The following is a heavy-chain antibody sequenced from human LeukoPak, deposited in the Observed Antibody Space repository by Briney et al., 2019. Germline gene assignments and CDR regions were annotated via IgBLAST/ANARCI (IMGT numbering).Heavy chain of an antibody. Sequence: GGSLRLSCAASGFTFSSYAMSWVRQAPGKGPEWVSAIRGGGGSAFYADSVKGRFTISRDNSKYTLFLQMNSLRAEDTAVYYCARDPNGDYIGAFDMWGPGTMVTVSS. V-gene: IGHV3-23*01. D-gene: IGHD4-17*01. CDR1: GFTFSSYA. J-gene: IGHJ3*02. CDR2: IRGGGGSA. CDR3: ARDPNGDYIGAFDM.